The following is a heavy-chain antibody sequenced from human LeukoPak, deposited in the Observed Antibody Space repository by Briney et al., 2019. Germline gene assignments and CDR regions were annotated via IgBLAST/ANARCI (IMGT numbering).Heavy chain of an antibody. CDR2: INPDGSDK. CDR1: GFPFSNNW. V-gene: IGHV3-7*01. J-gene: IGHJ5*02. D-gene: IGHD2-15*01. Sequence: GGSLRLSFAASGFPFSNNWMGWVRPAPGKGLEWVANINPDGSDKYYVDSVKGRFTVSRDNAPKSLYLQMNSLTAEDSAVYYCGRWGLNAALDRWGQGSLVTVSS. CDR3: GRWGLNAALDR.